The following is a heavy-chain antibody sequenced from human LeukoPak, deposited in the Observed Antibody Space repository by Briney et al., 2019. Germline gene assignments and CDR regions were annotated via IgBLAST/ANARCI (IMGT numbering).Heavy chain of an antibody. CDR1: GFTFSSYA. Sequence: PGGSLRLSCAASGFTFSSYAMHWIRQPPGKGLEWIGNIYFSGSTYYNPSLKSRLTISVDTSKNQFSLKLSSVTAADTAVYYCARGRGIAATGGSWYDPWGQGTLVTVSP. V-gene: IGHV4-39*01. J-gene: IGHJ5*02. D-gene: IGHD6-13*01. CDR2: IYFSGST. CDR3: ARGRGIAATGGSWYDP.